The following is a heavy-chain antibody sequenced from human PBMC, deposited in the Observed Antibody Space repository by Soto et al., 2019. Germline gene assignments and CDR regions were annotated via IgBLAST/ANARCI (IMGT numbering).Heavy chain of an antibody. Sequence: QVQLVQSGGEVKKPGASVKVSCQASGYTFSDYAISWVRQAPGQGLEWMGWVSASTRTKAQAQNFQGRVIMTLDTSTNTAYMELRSLRSDDTAVYYCVRCYCSVGSCYACWHFDLWGRGTLVTVSS. CDR2: VSASTRTK. CDR1: GYTFSDYA. CDR3: VRCYCSVGSCYACWHFDL. D-gene: IGHD2-15*01. V-gene: IGHV1-18*01. J-gene: IGHJ2*01.